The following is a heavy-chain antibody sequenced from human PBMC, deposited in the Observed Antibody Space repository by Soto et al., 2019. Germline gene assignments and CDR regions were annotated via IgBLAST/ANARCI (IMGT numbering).Heavy chain of an antibody. V-gene: IGHV1-46*03. Sequence: ASVKVSCKASGYTFTSYYMHWVRQAPGQGLEWVGIINPSGGSTSYAQKFQGRVTMTRDTSTSTVYMELSSLRSEDTAVYYCASPAGPYCSGGSCYMQFDYWGQGTLVTVSS. CDR3: ASPAGPYCSGGSCYMQFDY. CDR2: INPSGGST. D-gene: IGHD2-15*01. CDR1: GYTFTSYY. J-gene: IGHJ4*02.